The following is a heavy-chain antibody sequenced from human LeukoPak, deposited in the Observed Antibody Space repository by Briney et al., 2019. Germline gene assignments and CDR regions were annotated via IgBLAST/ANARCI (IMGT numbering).Heavy chain of an antibody. CDR2: IYYSGST. CDR1: GGSISSGDYY. D-gene: IGHD7-27*01. Sequence: TPSETLSLTYTVSGGSISSGDYYWSWIRQPPGKGLEWIGYIYYSGSTYYNPSLKSRVTISVDTSKNQFSLKLSSVTAADTAVYYCARGRHPLGYYGMDVWGQGTTVTVSS. J-gene: IGHJ6*02. V-gene: IGHV4-30-4*01. CDR3: ARGRHPLGYYGMDV.